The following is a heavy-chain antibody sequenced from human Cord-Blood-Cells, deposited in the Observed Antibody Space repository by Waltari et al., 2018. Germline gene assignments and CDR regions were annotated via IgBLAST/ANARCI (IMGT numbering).Heavy chain of an antibody. V-gene: IGHV3-64D*09. J-gene: IGHJ2*01. CDR2: ISSKGGST. D-gene: IGHD2-2*02. CDR1: GFTFSSYA. Sequence: EVQLVESGGGLVQPGGSLRLSCSASGFTFSSYAMHWVRQAPGKGLEYVSAISSKGGSTYYADSVKGRFTISRDNSKNTLYLQMSSLRAEDTAVYYCVKGPREIPTLWGRGTLVTVSS. CDR3: VKGPREIPTL.